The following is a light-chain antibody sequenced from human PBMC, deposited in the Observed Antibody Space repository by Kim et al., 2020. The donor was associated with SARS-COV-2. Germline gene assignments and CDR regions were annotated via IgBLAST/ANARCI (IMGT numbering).Light chain of an antibody. CDR3: QQYGSSFT. CDR2: GAS. V-gene: IGKV3-20*01. Sequence: SLSPGERATLSCRASQSVSSTYLAWYQQKPGQAPRLLIYGASSRATGIPDRFSGSGSGTDFTLTISRLEPEDFAVYYCQQYGSSFTFGPGTKVDIK. J-gene: IGKJ3*01. CDR1: QSVSSTY.